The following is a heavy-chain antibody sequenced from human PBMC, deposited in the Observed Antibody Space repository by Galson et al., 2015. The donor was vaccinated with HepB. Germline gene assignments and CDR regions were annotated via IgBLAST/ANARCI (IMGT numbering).Heavy chain of an antibody. CDR1: GFSVSTRGVG. Sequence: VKPTQTLTLTCTFSGFSVSTRGVGVGWIRQPPGKALEWLAVIYWNDDNYYSPSLKSRLTITKDTSKNQVVLTLANMDPVDAATYYCAHAYYYDSSGPFDYWGQGTLVTVSS. CDR3: AHAYYYDSSGPFDY. J-gene: IGHJ4*02. D-gene: IGHD3-22*01. V-gene: IGHV2-5*01. CDR2: IYWNDDN.